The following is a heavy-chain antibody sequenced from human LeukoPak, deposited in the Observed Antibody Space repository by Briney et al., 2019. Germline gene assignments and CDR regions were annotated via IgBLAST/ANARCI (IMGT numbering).Heavy chain of an antibody. V-gene: IGHV3-23*01. Sequence: GGTLRLSCAASGFTFGSYGMSWVRQAPGKGLEWVSAISGTGGSTYYADSVKGRFTISRDNAKNSLYLQMNSLRAEDTAVYYCARDVGYFGSGSYPDYFDYWGQGILVTVSS. CDR1: GFTFGSYG. D-gene: IGHD3-10*01. CDR2: ISGTGGST. J-gene: IGHJ4*02. CDR3: ARDVGYFGSGSYPDYFDY.